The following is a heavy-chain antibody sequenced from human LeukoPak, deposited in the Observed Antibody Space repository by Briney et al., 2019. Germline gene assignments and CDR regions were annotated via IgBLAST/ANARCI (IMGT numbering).Heavy chain of an antibody. Sequence: SETLSLTCTVSGGSVSSGGYYWSWIRQHPGQGLGWIGYIYYSGSTYYNPSLQSRVTMSVDTSKNQFSLKLSSVTVADTAVYYCARSAQTVTTFPLDYWGQGTLVTVSS. CDR2: IYYSGST. J-gene: IGHJ4*02. V-gene: IGHV4-31*03. D-gene: IGHD4-17*01. CDR1: GGSVSSGGYY. CDR3: ARSAQTVTTFPLDY.